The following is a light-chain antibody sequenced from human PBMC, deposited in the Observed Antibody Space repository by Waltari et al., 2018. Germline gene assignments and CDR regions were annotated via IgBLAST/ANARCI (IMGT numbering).Light chain of an antibody. CDR3: QQSYSTPPLT. J-gene: IGKJ4*01. Sequence: DIQMTQSPSSLSASVGDRVTITCRASQSIRSYLNWYQQKPGKAPKLLIYAASSLQSGVPSRFSGSGSWTDFTLTISSLQPEDFATYYCQQSYSTPPLTFGGGTKVEIK. CDR2: AAS. V-gene: IGKV1-39*01. CDR1: QSIRSY.